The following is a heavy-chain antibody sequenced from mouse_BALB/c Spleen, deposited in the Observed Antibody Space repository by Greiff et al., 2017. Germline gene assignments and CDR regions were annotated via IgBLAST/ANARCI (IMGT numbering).Heavy chain of an antibody. Sequence: VQLKQSGAELVKPGASVKLSCTASGFNIKDTYMHWVKQRPEQGLEWIGRIDPANGNTKYDPKFQGKATITADTSSNTAYLQLSSLTSEDTAVYYCARFGYDGDDPYYYAMDYWGQGTSVTVSS. V-gene: IGHV14-3*02. CDR3: ARFGYDGDDPYYYAMDY. D-gene: IGHD2-2*01. CDR1: GFNIKDTY. J-gene: IGHJ4*01. CDR2: IDPANGNT.